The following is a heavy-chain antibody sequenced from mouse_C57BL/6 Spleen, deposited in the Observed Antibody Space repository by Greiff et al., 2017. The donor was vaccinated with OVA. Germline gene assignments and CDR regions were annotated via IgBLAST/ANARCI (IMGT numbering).Heavy chain of an antibody. J-gene: IGHJ4*01. D-gene: IGHD1-1*01. Sequence: QVQLQQPGAELVKPGASVKLSCKASGYTFTSYWMHWVKQRPGQGLEWIGKIHPNSGSTNYNEKFKSKATLTVDKSSSTAYMQLSILTSEDSAVYDCARVYDGSSYGEMDYWGQGTSVTGSS. CDR1: GYTFTSYW. V-gene: IGHV1-64*01. CDR3: ARVYDGSSYGEMDY. CDR2: IHPNSGST.